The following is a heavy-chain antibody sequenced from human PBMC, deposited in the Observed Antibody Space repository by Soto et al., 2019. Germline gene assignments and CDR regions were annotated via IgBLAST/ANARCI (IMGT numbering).Heavy chain of an antibody. V-gene: IGHV1-18*01. D-gene: IGHD1-26*01. J-gene: IGHJ4*02. CDR2: ISAYNGNT. CDR1: GCTYSSYA. CDR3: ARESMSAREVDPY. Sequence: ASVKVTCKSCGCTYSSYAIIWVRQAPGQGLEWMGWISAYNGNTNYAQKLQGRVTMTTDTSTSTVYMELSSLRSEDTAVYYCARESMSAREVDPYWGQGTLVTVSS.